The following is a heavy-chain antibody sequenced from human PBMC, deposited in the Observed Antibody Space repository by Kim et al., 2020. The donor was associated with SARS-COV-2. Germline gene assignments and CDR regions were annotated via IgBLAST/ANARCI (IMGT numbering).Heavy chain of an antibody. CDR2: IYSGGSRT. Sequence: GGSLRLSCAASGFTFSNSAMGWVRQAPGKGLEWVSIIYSGGSRTYYVDSVKGRFTISRDDSKSTLYLQMNSLRAEDTAVYYCARWDWSAMAVWGQGTTVTVSS. CDR3: ARWDWSAMAV. V-gene: IGHV3-23*03. D-gene: IGHD3-3*01. CDR1: GFTFSNSA. J-gene: IGHJ6*02.